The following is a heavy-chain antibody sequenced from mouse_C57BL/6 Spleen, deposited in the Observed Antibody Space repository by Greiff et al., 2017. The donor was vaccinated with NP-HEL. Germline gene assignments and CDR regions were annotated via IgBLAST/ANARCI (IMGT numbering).Heavy chain of an antibody. CDR3: ARSGYGSSAWFAY. J-gene: IGHJ3*01. D-gene: IGHD1-1*01. Sequence: EVQLQQSGPVLVKPGASVKMSCKASGYTFTDYYMNWVKQSHGKSLEWIGVINPYNGGTSYNQKFKGKATLTVDKSSSTAYMELNSLTSEDSAGYDCARSGYGSSAWFAYWGQGTLVTVSA. CDR2: INPYNGGT. CDR1: GYTFTDYY. V-gene: IGHV1-19*01.